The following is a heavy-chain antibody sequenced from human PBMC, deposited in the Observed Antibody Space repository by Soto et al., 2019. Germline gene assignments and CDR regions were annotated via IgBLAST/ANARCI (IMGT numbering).Heavy chain of an antibody. Sequence: GGSLRLSCEASGFSFSNYAMSWVRQAPGKGLEWVSSISGGVGSTYYADSVKGRFTISRDNSKNTVFLQTNSLRAEDTAVYYCARSGSYSWLPYWGQGTLVTVSS. D-gene: IGHD1-26*01. J-gene: IGHJ4*02. CDR1: GFSFSNYA. CDR2: ISGGVGST. V-gene: IGHV3-23*01. CDR3: ARSGSYSWLPY.